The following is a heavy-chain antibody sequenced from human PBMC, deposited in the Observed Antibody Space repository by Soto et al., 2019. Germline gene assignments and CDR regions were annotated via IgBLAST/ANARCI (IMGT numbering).Heavy chain of an antibody. D-gene: IGHD3-22*01. V-gene: IGHV4-34*01. J-gene: IGHJ1*01. CDR2: INHSGST. CDR3: ARGTRSYYDSSGYYYFQH. CDR1: GGSFSGYY. Sequence: SETLCLTCAVYGGSFSGYYWSWIRQPPGKGLEWIGEINHSGSTNYNPSLKSRVTISVDTSKNQFSLKLSSVTAADTAVYYCARGTRSYYDSSGYYYFQHWGQGTLVTV.